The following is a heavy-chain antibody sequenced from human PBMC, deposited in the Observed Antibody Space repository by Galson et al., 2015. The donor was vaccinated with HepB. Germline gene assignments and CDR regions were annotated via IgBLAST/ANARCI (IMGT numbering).Heavy chain of an antibody. CDR1: GFTYSSYA. Sequence: SLRLSCAASGFTYSSYAMTWVRQAPGKGLEWVSLISGSGGSTYYADSVKGRFTVSRDNSKNTLYLQMNSLRAEDTAVYYCAKSPYGDYWTSHYWGQGTLVTVSS. J-gene: IGHJ4*02. CDR3: AKSPYGDYWTSHY. D-gene: IGHD4-17*01. CDR2: ISGSGGST. V-gene: IGHV3-23*01.